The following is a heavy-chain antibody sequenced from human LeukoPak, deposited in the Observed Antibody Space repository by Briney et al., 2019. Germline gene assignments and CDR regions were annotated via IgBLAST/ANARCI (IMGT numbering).Heavy chain of an antibody. J-gene: IGHJ6*03. V-gene: IGHV3-48*01. Sequence: GGSLRLSCAAPGFTFSSYSMNWVRQAPGKGLEWVSYISSSSSTIYYADSVKGRFTISRDNAKNSLYLQMNSLRAEDTAVYYCASLLLGHPFSYYYYMDVWGKGTTVTVSS. CDR3: ASLLLGHPFSYYYYMDV. CDR2: ISSSSSTI. D-gene: IGHD3-16*01. CDR1: GFTFSSYS.